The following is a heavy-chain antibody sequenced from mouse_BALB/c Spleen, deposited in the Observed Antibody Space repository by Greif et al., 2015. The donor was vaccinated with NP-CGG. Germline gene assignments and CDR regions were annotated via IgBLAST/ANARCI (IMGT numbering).Heavy chain of an antibody. D-gene: IGHD2-4*01. CDR3: TRGDYYYAMDY. J-gene: IGHJ4*01. Sequence: VQLQQSGTVLARPGASVEMSCKASGYTFTSYWMHWVKQRPGQGLEWIGAIYPGNSDTSYNQKFKGKAKLIAVTSTSTAYMELSSLTNEDSAVYYCTRGDYYYAMDYWGQGTSVTVSS. V-gene: IGHV1-5*01. CDR2: IYPGNSDT. CDR1: GYTFTSYW.